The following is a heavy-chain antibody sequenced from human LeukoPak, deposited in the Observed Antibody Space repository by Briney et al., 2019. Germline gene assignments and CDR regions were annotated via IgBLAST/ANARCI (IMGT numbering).Heavy chain of an antibody. D-gene: IGHD3-3*01. CDR2: INHSGST. CDR1: GGSFSGYY. J-gene: IGHJ1*01. CDR3: ARVRDTIFGVPRYFQH. V-gene: IGHV4-34*01. Sequence: SETLSLTCAVYGGSFSGYYWSWIRQPPGKGLEWIGEINHSGSTNYNPSLKCRVTISVDTPKNQFSLKLSSVTAADTAVYYCARVRDTIFGVPRYFQHWGQGTLVTVSS.